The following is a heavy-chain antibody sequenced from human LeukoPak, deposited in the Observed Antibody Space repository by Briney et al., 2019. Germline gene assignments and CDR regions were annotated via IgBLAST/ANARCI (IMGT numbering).Heavy chain of an antibody. D-gene: IGHD1-7*01. CDR2: ISSSSSYI. V-gene: IGHV3-21*01. Sequence: GGSLRLSCAASGFTFSSYSMNWVRQAPGKGLEWVSSISSSSSYIYYADSVKGRFTISRDNAKNSLYLQMNSLRAEDTAVYYCAPQPVSNSPFDYWGQGTLVTVSS. J-gene: IGHJ4*02. CDR3: APQPVSNSPFDY. CDR1: GFTFSSYS.